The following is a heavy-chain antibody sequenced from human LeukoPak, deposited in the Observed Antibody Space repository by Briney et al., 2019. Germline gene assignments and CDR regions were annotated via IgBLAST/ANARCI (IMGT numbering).Heavy chain of an antibody. V-gene: IGHV3-66*01. CDR1: GFTVSSNY. CDR2: IYSGGST. CDR3: AREVLEVGIAAADLDDAFDI. Sequence: GGSLRLSCAASGFTVSSNYMSWVRQAPGKGLEWVSVIYSGGSTYYADSVKGRFTISRDNSKNTLYLQMNSLRAEDTAVYYCAREVLEVGIAAADLDDAFDIWGQGTMVTVSS. D-gene: IGHD6-13*01. J-gene: IGHJ3*02.